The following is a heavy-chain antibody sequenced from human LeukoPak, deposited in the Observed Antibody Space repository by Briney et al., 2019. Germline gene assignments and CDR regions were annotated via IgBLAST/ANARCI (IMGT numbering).Heavy chain of an antibody. CDR1: GFTFDDYA. V-gene: IGHV3-9*01. CDR2: ISWNSGSI. D-gene: IGHD6-19*01. J-gene: IGHJ4*02. Sequence: GGSLRLSCAASGFTFDDYAMHWVRHAPGKGLEWVSGISWNSGSIGYADSVKGRFTISRDNAKNSLYLQMNSLRAEDTALYYCAKALSRYSSGWYEGFFDYWGQGTLVTVSS. CDR3: AKALSRYSSGWYEGFFDY.